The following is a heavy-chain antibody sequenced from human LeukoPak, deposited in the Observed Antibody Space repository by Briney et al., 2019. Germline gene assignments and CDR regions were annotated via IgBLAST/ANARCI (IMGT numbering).Heavy chain of an antibody. CDR1: GGTFSSYA. V-gene: IGHV1-8*02. CDR3: AVPQKDIVVVAAAQNRKEAVPNYYAMDV. CDR2: MNPNSGNT. J-gene: IGHJ6*02. Sequence: GSSVKVSCKASGGTFSSYAISWVRQAPGQGLEWMGWMNPNSGNTGYARKFQGRVTMTRNTSISTAYMELSTLRSEDTAVYYCAVPQKDIVVVAAAQNRKEAVPNYYAMDVWGQGTTVTVSS. D-gene: IGHD2-15*01.